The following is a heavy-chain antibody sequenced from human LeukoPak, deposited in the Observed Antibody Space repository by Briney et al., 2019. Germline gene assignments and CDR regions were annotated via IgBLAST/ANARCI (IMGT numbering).Heavy chain of an antibody. D-gene: IGHD1-26*01. CDR2: FDPEDGET. CDR3: ATLPVFIVGATPYYFDY. V-gene: IGHV1-24*01. J-gene: IGHJ4*02. Sequence: GASVKVSCKVSGYTLTELSMHWVRQAPGKGREWMGGFDPEDGETIYAQKFQGRVTMTEDTSTDTAYMELSSLRSEDTAVYYCATLPVFIVGATPYYFDYWGQGTLVTVSS. CDR1: GYTLTELS.